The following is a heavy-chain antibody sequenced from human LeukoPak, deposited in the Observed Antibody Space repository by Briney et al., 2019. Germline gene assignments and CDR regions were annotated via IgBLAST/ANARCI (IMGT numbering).Heavy chain of an antibody. V-gene: IGHV3-30*18. CDR2: ISYDGSNK. D-gene: IGHD6-19*01. CDR1: GFTFSSYG. J-gene: IGHJ4*02. CDR3: AKEAWTEYSSGWYDY. Sequence: PGGSLRLSCAASGFTFSSYGMHWVRQAPGKGLEWVAVISYDGSNKYYADSVKGRFTISRDNSKNTLYLQMNSLRAEDTAVYYCAKEAWTEYSSGWYDYWGQGTLVTVSS.